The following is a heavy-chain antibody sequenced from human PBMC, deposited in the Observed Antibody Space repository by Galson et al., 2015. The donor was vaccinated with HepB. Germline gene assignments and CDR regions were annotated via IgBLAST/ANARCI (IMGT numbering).Heavy chain of an antibody. CDR2: IDPSDSYT. V-gene: IGHV5-10-1*01. J-gene: IGHJ6*02. Sequence: KVSCKASGYTFTSYGISWVRQMPGKGLEWMRRIDPSDSYTNYSPSFQGHVTISADKSISTAYLQWSSLKAADTAMYYCARLSWFPVVVAATWGGVNYYYGMDVWGQGTTVTVSS. CDR3: ARLSWFPVVVAATWGGVNYYYGMDV. D-gene: IGHD2-15*01. CDR1: GYTFTSYG.